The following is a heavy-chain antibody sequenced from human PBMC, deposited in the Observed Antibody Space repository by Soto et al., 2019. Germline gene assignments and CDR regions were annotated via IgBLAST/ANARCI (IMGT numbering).Heavy chain of an antibody. J-gene: IGHJ6*02. CDR1: GFTFSSYS. CDR3: ARDRYYDFWSGYGVYYYYGMDV. CDR2: ISSSSSYI. D-gene: IGHD3-3*01. V-gene: IGHV3-21*01. Sequence: GSLRLSCAASGFTFSSYSMNWVRQAPGKGLEWVSSISSSSSYIYYADSVKGRFTISRDNAKNSLYLQMNSLRAEDTAVYYCARDRYYDFWSGYGVYYYYGMDVWGQGTTVTVSS.